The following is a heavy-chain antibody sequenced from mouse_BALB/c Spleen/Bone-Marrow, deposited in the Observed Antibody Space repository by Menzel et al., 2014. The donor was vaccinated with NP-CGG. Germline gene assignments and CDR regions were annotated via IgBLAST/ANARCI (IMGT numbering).Heavy chain of an antibody. Sequence: DVKLVESGGGQVQPGGSLKLSCAASGFDFSRYWMSWVRQAPGKGLEWIGEINPDSSTINYTPSLKDKFIISRDNAKNTLYLEMSKVRSEDTALYYCARQGYYGKGDYWGQGTTLTVSS. CDR3: ARQGYYGKGDY. D-gene: IGHD2-1*01. V-gene: IGHV4-1*02. CDR1: GFDFSRYW. J-gene: IGHJ2*01. CDR2: INPDSSTI.